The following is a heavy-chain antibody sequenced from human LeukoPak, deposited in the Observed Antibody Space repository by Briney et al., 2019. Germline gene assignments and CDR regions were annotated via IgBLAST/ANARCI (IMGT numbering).Heavy chain of an antibody. D-gene: IGHD5-18*01. V-gene: IGHV3-23*01. CDR2: ISGSGHKT. Sequence: GGSLRLSCAASRFTFSSYVMSWVRQTPGKGLECVSAISGSGHKTYYADSVKGRFTISRDNSKNTLYLQMNSLRAEDTAVYYCARVSGTIQIWPQPFGDGMDVWGQGTTVTVSS. CDR3: ARVSGTIQIWPQPFGDGMDV. J-gene: IGHJ6*02. CDR1: RFTFSSYV.